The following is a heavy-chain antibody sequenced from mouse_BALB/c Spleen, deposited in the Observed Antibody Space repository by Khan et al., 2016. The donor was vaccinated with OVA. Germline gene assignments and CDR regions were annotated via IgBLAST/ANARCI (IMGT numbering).Heavy chain of an antibody. J-gene: IGHJ2*01. CDR2: INYSGST. CDR3: ARTARIKY. D-gene: IGHD1-2*01. V-gene: IGHV3-1*02. Sequence: EVQLQESGPGLVKPSQSLSLTCTVTGYSITSGYGWNWIRQFPGNKLEWMGYINYSGSTNYKPSHKSRISITRDTSKNQFFLQLNSVTTEDTATYYCARTARIKYWGQGTTLTVSS. CDR1: GYSITSGYG.